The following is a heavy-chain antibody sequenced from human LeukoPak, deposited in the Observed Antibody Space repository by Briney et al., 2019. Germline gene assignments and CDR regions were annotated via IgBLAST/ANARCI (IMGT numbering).Heavy chain of an antibody. CDR3: ARTRAYGGRPDY. Sequence: SETLSLTCTVSGGSISTYYWSWIRQPPGKGPEWIGYIYYSGSTNYNPSLKSRVTISVDTSKNQFSLKLNSVTAADTAVYYCARTRAYGGRPDYWGQGTLVTVSS. J-gene: IGHJ4*02. CDR1: GGSISTYY. CDR2: IYYSGST. V-gene: IGHV4-59*01. D-gene: IGHD4-23*01.